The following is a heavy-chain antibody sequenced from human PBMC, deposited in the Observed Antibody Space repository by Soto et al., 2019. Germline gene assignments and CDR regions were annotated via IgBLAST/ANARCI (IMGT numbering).Heavy chain of an antibody. CDR2: ISGDTGHT. CDR1: GYSFDKNG. J-gene: IGHJ5*02. Sequence: QVLLVQSGAEVKKPGASLNFSCKGSGYSFDKNGISWVRQAPGQGLEWMGWISGDTGHTNYAQKFQGRLSVTTVTSTRTAYMELRSLTSDDTAMYYCARDKGDFTFGPWGQGSLVTVSS. D-gene: IGHD3-3*01. CDR3: ARDKGDFTFGP. V-gene: IGHV1-18*01.